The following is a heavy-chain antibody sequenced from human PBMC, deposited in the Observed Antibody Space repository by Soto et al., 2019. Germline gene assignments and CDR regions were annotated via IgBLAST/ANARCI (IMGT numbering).Heavy chain of an antibody. CDR2: IYFSGST. J-gene: IGHJ4*02. D-gene: IGHD1-26*01. Sequence: VQLQESGPGLVRPSETLSLTCTVSGGSISSGNFYWSWIRQPPGKGLEWNGYIYFSGSTSYSPSLKSRLTISLNTSNNQFSLKLTSVTAADTAVYYRAHDSHGGNTYFDLWGQGALVTVSS. CDR1: GGSISSGNFY. V-gene: IGHV4-30-4*01. CDR3: AHDSHGGNTYFDL.